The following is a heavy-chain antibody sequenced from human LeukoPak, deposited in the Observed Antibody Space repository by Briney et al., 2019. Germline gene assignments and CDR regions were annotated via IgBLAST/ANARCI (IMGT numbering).Heavy chain of an antibody. J-gene: IGHJ4*02. CDR1: GGSFSGYY. V-gene: IGHV4-34*01. CDR3: ATEYCASSSCRFDS. D-gene: IGHD2-2*01. CDR2: INHSGST. Sequence: PSETLSLTCAVYGGSFSGYYWSWIRQPPGKGLEWIGEINHSGSTNYNPSLKSRVTISVDTSKNQFSLKLTSVTAADTAIYYCATEYCASSSCRFDSWGQGTLVTVSS.